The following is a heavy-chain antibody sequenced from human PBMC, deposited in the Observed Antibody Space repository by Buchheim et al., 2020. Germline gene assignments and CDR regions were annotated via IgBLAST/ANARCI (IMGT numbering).Heavy chain of an antibody. D-gene: IGHD1-26*01. V-gene: IGHV3-30-3*01. CDR1: GFTFSSYA. Sequence: QVQLVESGGGVVQPGRSLRLSCAASGFTFSSYAMHWVRQAPGKGLEWVAVISYDGSNKYYADSVKGRFTISRDNSKNKLYLQMNSLRAEDTAVYYCARLGGSYYFDYWGQGTL. CDR2: ISYDGSNK. J-gene: IGHJ4*02. CDR3: ARLGGSYYFDY.